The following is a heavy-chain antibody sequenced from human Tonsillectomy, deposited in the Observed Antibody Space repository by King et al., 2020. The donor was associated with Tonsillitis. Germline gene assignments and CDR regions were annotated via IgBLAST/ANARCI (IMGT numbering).Heavy chain of an antibody. CDR2: INPYHGKT. CDR3: ARRYYDSSGYYGFDI. Sequence: VQLVESGAEVKKPGASVKVSCKTSGYTFNNYVISWVRQAPGQGLEWLGWINPYHGKTDSAQKFQGRVTMTTDTSTSTAYMELRSLRSDDTAVYYCARRYYDSSGYYGFDIWGQGTMVTVSS. V-gene: IGHV1-18*04. J-gene: IGHJ3*02. D-gene: IGHD3-22*01. CDR1: GYTFNNYV.